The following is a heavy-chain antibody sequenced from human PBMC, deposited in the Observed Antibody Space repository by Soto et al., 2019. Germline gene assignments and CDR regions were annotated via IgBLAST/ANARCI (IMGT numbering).Heavy chain of an antibody. V-gene: IGHV3-11*01. D-gene: IGHD3-9*01. CDR2: ISISGTTI. CDR1: GFTLSDYY. Sequence: QVQLVESGGGLVKPGGSLRLSCAASGFTLSDYYMTWIRQAPGKGLEWVSDISISGTTIHYADSVRGRFTISRDNAKNSLWLQMNTLRAEDPAVYYCARFLGDGYYNFWGQGTLVTVSS. CDR3: ARFLGDGYYNF. J-gene: IGHJ4*02.